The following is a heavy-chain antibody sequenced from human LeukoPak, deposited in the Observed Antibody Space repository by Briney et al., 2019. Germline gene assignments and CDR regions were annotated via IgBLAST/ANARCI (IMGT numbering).Heavy chain of an antibody. CDR3: ARSHSSSSQEGMEV. V-gene: IGHV3-7*05. CDR1: GFTVSSNY. J-gene: IGHJ6*02. CDR2: IKQDGSEK. Sequence: PGGSLRLSCAASGFTVSSNYMSWVRQAPGKGLEWVANIKQDGSEKYYVDSVKGRFTISRDNAKNSLYLQMNSLRAEDTAVYYCARSHSSSSQEGMEVWGQGTTVTVSS. D-gene: IGHD6-13*01.